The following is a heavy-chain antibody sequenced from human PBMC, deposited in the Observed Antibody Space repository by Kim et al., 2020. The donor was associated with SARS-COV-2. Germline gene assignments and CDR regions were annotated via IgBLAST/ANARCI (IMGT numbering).Heavy chain of an antibody. Sequence: GGSLRLSCAASGFTFSSYAMHWVRQAPGKGLEWVAVISYDGSNKYYADSVKGRFTISRDNSKNTLYLQMNSLRAEDTAVYYCARALGSWYGYWFDPWGQG. CDR1: GFTFSSYA. J-gene: IGHJ5*02. V-gene: IGHV3-30-3*01. CDR2: ISYDGSNK. CDR3: ARALGSWYGYWFDP. D-gene: IGHD6-13*01.